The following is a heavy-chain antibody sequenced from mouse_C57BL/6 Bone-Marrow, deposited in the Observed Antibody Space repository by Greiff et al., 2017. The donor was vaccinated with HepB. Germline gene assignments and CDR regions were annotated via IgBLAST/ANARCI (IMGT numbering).Heavy chain of an antibody. J-gene: IGHJ2*01. V-gene: IGHV2-4*01. CDR1: GFSLTSYG. CDR3: AKNPYYYGSSYPVYFDY. Sequence: VQLQESGPGLVQPSQSLSITCTVSGFSLTSYGVHWVRQPPGKGLEWLGVIWSGGSTDYNAAFISRLSISKDNSKSQVFFKMNSLQADDTAIYYCAKNPYYYGSSYPVYFDYWGQGTTLTVSS. D-gene: IGHD1-1*01. CDR2: IWSGGST.